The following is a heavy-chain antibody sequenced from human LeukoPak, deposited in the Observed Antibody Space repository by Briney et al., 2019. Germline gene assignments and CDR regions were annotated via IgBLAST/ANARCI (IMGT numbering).Heavy chain of an antibody. CDR2: IIPILGIA. CDR3: ARDQDSSSWSDAFDI. J-gene: IGHJ3*02. Sequence: SVKVSCKASGGTFSSYAISWVRQAPGQGLEWMGRIIPILGIANYAQKFQGRVTITADKSTSTAYMELSSLRSEDTAVYYCARDQDSSSWSDAFDIWGQGTMVTVSS. CDR1: GGTFSSYA. V-gene: IGHV1-69*04. D-gene: IGHD6-13*01.